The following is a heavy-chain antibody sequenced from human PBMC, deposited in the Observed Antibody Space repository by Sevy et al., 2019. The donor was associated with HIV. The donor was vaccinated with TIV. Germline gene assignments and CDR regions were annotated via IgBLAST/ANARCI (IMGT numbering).Heavy chain of an antibody. CDR1: GYAFTGYY. Sequence: ASVKVSCKASGYAFTGYYIHWVRQAPGQGLEWMERINPISGGTDDSQKFQGRVTMTRDTSSSTAYMDVSRLTSDDTAVYYCARAPTDFWTGGMAVWGQGTVVTVSS. J-gene: IGHJ6*02. CDR2: INPISGGT. CDR3: ARAPTDFWTGGMAV. D-gene: IGHD3-3*01. V-gene: IGHV1-2*06.